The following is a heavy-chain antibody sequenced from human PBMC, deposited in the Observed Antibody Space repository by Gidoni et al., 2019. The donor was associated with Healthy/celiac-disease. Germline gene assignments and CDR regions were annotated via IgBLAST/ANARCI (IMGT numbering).Heavy chain of an antibody. D-gene: IGHD2-15*01. CDR1: GYTFTSYD. Sequence: QVQLVQSGAAVKTPGASVKVSCKASGYTFTSYDINWVRQATGQGLEWMGWMNPNSGNTGYAQKFQGRVTMTRNTSISTAYMELSSLRSEDTAVYYCARRCSGGSCYYYYYGMDVWGQGTTVTVSS. CDR3: ARRCSGGSCYYYYYGMDV. V-gene: IGHV1-8*01. J-gene: IGHJ6*02. CDR2: MNPNSGNT.